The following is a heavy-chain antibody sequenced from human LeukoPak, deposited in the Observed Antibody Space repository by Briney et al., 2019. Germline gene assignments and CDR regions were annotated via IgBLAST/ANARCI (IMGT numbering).Heavy chain of an antibody. CDR1: GGSISSGGYY. Sequence: SETLSLTGTVSGGSISSGGYYWSWIRQHPGKGLEWIGYIYYSGITQYNPSLKSRITISLDTSKNQFSLKLSSVTAADTAVYYCAGTTWYFDYWGQGTPLTVSS. J-gene: IGHJ4*02. V-gene: IGHV4-31*03. CDR3: AGTTWYFDY. CDR2: IYYSGIT. D-gene: IGHD1-1*01.